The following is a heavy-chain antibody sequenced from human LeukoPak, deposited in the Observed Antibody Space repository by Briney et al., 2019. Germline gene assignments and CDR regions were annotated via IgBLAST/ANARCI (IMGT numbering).Heavy chain of an antibody. CDR2: ISSSSSYI. V-gene: IGHV3-21*01. D-gene: IGHD3-22*01. Sequence: PGGSLRLSCAASGFTLSSYSMNWVRQAPGKGLEWVSSISSSSSYIYYADSVKGRFTISRDNAKNSLYLQMNSLRAEDTAVYYCATGRYYYDSSGWIWGQGTMVTVSS. CDR3: ATGRYYYDSSGWI. J-gene: IGHJ3*02. CDR1: GFTLSSYS.